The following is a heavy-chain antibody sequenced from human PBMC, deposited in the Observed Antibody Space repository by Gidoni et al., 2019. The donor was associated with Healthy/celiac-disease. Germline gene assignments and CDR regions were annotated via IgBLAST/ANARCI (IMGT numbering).Heavy chain of an antibody. CDR3: ALRWELHDAFDI. D-gene: IGHD1-26*01. CDR1: GYSISSGYY. CDR2: IYHSGST. Sequence: QVQLQESGPGLVKPSETLSLTCTVSGYSISSGYYWGWIRQPPGKGLEWIGSIYHSGSTYYNPSLKSRVTISVDTSKNQFSLKLSSVTAADTAVYYCALRWELHDAFDIWGQGTMVTVSS. J-gene: IGHJ3*02. V-gene: IGHV4-38-2*02.